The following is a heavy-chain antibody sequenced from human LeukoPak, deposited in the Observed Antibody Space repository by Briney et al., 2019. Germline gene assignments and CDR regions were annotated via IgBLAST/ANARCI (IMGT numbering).Heavy chain of an antibody. Sequence: SETLSLTCTVSGGSISSSSYYWGWIRQPPGKGLEWIGSIYYSGSTYYNPSLKSRVTMSVGTSKNQFSLKLSSVTAADTAVYYCARDSGVLSSFDYWGQGTLVTVSS. J-gene: IGHJ4*02. V-gene: IGHV4-39*07. CDR1: GGSISSSSYY. CDR2: IYYSGST. CDR3: ARDSGVLSSFDY. D-gene: IGHD6-6*01.